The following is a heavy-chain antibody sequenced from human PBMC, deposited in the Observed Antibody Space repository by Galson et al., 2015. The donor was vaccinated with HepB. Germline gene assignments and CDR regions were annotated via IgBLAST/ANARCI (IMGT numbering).Heavy chain of an antibody. Sequence: SLRLSCAASGFTFSSYAMSWVRQAPGKGLEWVSAISGSGGSKYYADSVKGRFTIARDNSKNTLYLQMNSLRAEDTAVYYCAKLMVRGVITEPNYSDYWGQGTLVTVSS. J-gene: IGHJ4*02. CDR3: AKLMVRGVITEPNYSDY. V-gene: IGHV3-23*01. CDR2: ISGSGGSK. D-gene: IGHD3-10*01. CDR1: GFTFSSYA.